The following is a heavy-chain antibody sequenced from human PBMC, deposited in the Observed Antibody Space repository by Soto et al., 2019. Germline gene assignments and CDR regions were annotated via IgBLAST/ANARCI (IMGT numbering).Heavy chain of an antibody. CDR1: VYSFTIYW. D-gene: IGHD2-21*01. CDR3: ARGGEGPSAFDY. V-gene: IGHV5-51*01. Sequence: PGESLKISCKGSVYSFTIYWIAWVRQMPGKCLEWMGIIYPGDSDTXXIPSFQGXXTISAYKSITTXYLQWXSLKASDTVMYYCARGGEGPSAFDYWRQGTLVTVSS. J-gene: IGHJ4*02. CDR2: IYPGDSDT.